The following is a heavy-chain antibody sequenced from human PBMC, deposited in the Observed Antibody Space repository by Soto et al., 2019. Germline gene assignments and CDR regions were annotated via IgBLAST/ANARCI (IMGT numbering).Heavy chain of an antibody. CDR3: ARTHPYYDSVYGLDY. CDR2: IFSNDAK. CDR1: GFSLSSMKMG. D-gene: IGHD3-22*01. Sequence: QVTLKESGPVLVKPTETLTLTCTVSGFSLSSMKMGVSWIRQPPGKALEWLAYIFSNDAKSYSTSLKNRLTISEDTSNSQVVLIMANMDPVDTATYYCARTHPYYDSVYGLDYWGQGTLVTVSS. V-gene: IGHV2-26*01. J-gene: IGHJ4*02.